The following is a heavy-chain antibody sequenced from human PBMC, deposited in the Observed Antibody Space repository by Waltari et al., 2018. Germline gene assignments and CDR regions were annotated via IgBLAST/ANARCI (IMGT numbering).Heavy chain of an antibody. CDR3: ASGNYYGSGSYYNALSGYYYYYMDV. CDR1: GGSISSGGYS. J-gene: IGHJ6*03. D-gene: IGHD3-10*01. Sequence: QLQLQESGSGLVRPSQTLSLTCAVSGGSISSGGYSWSWIRQPPGKGLEWIGYIYHSGRPYYNPSLKSRVTISVDRSKNHFSLKLSSVTAADTAVYYCASGNYYGSGSYYNALSGYYYYYMDVWGKGTTVTVSS. V-gene: IGHV4-30-2*01. CDR2: IYHSGRP.